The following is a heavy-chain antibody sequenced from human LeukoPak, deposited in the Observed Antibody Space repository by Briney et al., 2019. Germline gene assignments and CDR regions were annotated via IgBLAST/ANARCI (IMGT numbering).Heavy chain of an antibody. D-gene: IGHD2-15*01. V-gene: IGHV3-11*04. Sequence: NPWGSLRLSCAASGFTFSDYYMSWIRQAPGKGLEWVPYISSSGSTIYYADSVKGRFTISRDNAKNSLYLQMNSLRAEDTAVYYCARDRYCSGGSCYWTRDFDYWGQGTLVTVSS. CDR3: ARDRYCSGGSCYWTRDFDY. CDR1: GFTFSDYY. J-gene: IGHJ4*02. CDR2: ISSSGSTI.